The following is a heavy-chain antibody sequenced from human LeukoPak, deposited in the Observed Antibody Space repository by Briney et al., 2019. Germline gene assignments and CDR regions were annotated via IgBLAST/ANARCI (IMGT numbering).Heavy chain of an antibody. J-gene: IGHJ4*02. D-gene: IGHD3-10*01. CDR2: IYYRGTT. Sequence: SETLSLTCTVSGGSISSSDYYWAWVRHPPGKGLEWLGSIYYRGTTYYKPSLKSRVTISVDTSKNQFSLKLSSVTAADTAVYFCASYMIRGHCHFDYWGRGTLVSVSS. CDR1: GGSISSSDYY. CDR3: ASYMIRGHCHFDY. V-gene: IGHV4-39*01.